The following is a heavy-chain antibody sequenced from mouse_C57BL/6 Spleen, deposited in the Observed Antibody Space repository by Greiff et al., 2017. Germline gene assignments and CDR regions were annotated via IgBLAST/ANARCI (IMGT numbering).Heavy chain of an antibody. V-gene: IGHV3-6*01. Sequence: EVQLMESGPGLVKPSQSLSLTCSVTGYSITSGYYWNWIRQFPGNKLEWMGYISYDGSNNYNPSLKNRISITRDTSKNQFFLKLNSVTTEDTATYYCARDYYGSFDYWGQGTTLTVSS. CDR2: ISYDGSN. CDR3: ARDYYGSFDY. D-gene: IGHD1-1*01. J-gene: IGHJ2*01. CDR1: GYSITSGYY.